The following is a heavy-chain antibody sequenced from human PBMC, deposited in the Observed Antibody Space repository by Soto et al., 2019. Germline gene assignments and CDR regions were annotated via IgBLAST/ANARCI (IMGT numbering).Heavy chain of an antibody. J-gene: IGHJ6*02. CDR3: ARGDCTGAYCYSWPFNYGVDV. CDR1: RFTFNTYG. Sequence: VQLVESGGGVVQPGGSLRLSCTTSRFTFNTYGMYWVRQAPGKGLEWVAIVWYDGSNKYYGDSVKGRFTISRDNSKNTLYLQMNSLRAEDTALYYCARGDCTGAYCYSWPFNYGVDVWGQGTTVTVSS. D-gene: IGHD2-15*01. CDR2: VWYDGSNK. V-gene: IGHV3-33*08.